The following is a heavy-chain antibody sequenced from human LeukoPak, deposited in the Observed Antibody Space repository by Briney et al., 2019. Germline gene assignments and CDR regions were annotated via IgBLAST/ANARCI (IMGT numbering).Heavy chain of an antibody. D-gene: IGHD3-3*01. Sequence: GGSLRLSCAASGFTFSSYSMNWVRQAPGKGLEWVSSISSSSSYIYYADSLEGRFTISRDNAKNSLYLQMNSLRAEDTAVYYCARVYSTIFGVVRNWFDPWGQGTLVTVSS. CDR3: ARVYSTIFGVVRNWFDP. J-gene: IGHJ5*02. CDR2: ISSSSSYI. CDR1: GFTFSSYS. V-gene: IGHV3-21*01.